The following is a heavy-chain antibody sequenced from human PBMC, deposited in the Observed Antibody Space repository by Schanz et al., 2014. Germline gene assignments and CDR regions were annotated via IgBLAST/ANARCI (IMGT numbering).Heavy chain of an antibody. V-gene: IGHV1-46*01. D-gene: IGHD3-9*01. CDR2: INPSVGNT. CDR1: GYTFTSYY. J-gene: IGHJ3*01. Sequence: QVQLVQSGAEVKKPGASVKVSCEASGYTFTSYYIHWFRQAPGQGLEWMGLINPSVGNTNYAQKCRGRVTMARDTSTSTVYMKLSSLRAEDAAVYYCARETTIITGGAFDVWGQGTMVTVSS. CDR3: ARETTIITGGAFDV.